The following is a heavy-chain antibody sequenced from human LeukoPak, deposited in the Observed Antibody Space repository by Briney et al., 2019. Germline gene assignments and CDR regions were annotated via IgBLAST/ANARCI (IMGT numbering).Heavy chain of an antibody. J-gene: IGHJ4*02. Sequence: GGSLRLSCAASGFTFSSYAMSWVRQAPGKGLEWVSAISGSGGSTYYADSVKGRFTISRDNSKNTLYLQMNSLRAEGTAVYYCAKEASGLNTVTTPLGYFDYWGQGTLVTVSS. D-gene: IGHD4-17*01. CDR3: AKEASGLNTVTTPLGYFDY. CDR2: ISGSGGST. V-gene: IGHV3-23*01. CDR1: GFTFSSYA.